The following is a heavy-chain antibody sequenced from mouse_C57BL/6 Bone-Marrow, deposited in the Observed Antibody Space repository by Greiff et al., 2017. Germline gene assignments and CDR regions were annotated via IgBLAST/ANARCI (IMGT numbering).Heavy chain of an antibody. Sequence: EVQRVESGGGLVKPGGSLKLSCAASGFTFSDYGMHWVRQAPEKGLEWVAYISSGSSTIYYADTVKGRFTISRYNAKNTLFLQMTSLKSEATAMYYCAITTVPYWYFDVWGTGTTVTVSS. CDR3: AITTVPYWYFDV. V-gene: IGHV5-17*01. CDR2: ISSGSSTI. CDR1: GFTFSDYG. D-gene: IGHD1-1*01. J-gene: IGHJ1*03.